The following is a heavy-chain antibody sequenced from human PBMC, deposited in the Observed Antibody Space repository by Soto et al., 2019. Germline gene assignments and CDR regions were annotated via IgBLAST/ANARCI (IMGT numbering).Heavy chain of an antibody. CDR3: ARDQGGDFDY. CDR2: ISSSSSYI. Sequence: EVQLVESGGGLVKPGGSLRLSCAASGFTFSSYSMNWVRQAPGKGLEWVSSISSSSSYIYYADSVKGRFTISRDNAKNSLSLQMNSLRAEDTAVYYCARDQGGDFDYWGQGTLVTVSS. CDR1: GFTFSSYS. J-gene: IGHJ4*02. V-gene: IGHV3-21*01.